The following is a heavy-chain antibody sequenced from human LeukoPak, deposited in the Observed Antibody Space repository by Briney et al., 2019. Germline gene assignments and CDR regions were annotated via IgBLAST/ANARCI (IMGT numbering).Heavy chain of an antibody. CDR3: AKLGSGWFFDY. CDR2: MSWNSSSI. J-gene: IGHJ4*02. D-gene: IGHD6-19*01. Sequence: SLRVSCAASGFSFDDYAMHWVRQAPGKGLEWVSGMSWNSSSIGYADSVKGRFTISRDNAKNSLYLQMNRLRAEDTALYYFAKLGSGWFFDYWGQGTLVTVSS. V-gene: IGHV3-9*01. CDR1: GFSFDDYA.